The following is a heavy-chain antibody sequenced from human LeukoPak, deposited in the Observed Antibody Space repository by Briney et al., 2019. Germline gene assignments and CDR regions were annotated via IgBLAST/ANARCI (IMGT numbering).Heavy chain of an antibody. CDR3: ARGHGSGSYILGY. CDR1: GYTFTTYY. CDR2: INPSDGST. J-gene: IGHJ4*02. Sequence: GASVKVSCKASGYTFTTYYMHWVRQAPGQGLEWMGIINPSDGSTTYAQKFQDRVTMTRDTFTSTFYTELSSLRSEDAAVYYCARGHGSGSYILGYWGQGTLVTVSS. V-gene: IGHV1-46*01. D-gene: IGHD3-10*01.